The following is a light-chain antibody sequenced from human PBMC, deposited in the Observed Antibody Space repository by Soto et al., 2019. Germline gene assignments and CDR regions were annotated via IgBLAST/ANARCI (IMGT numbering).Light chain of an antibody. CDR2: GAS. Sequence: EIVLTQSPGTLSLSPGERATLSCRAGQSVSNSYLAWYQQKPGQAPRLLIYGASSRATGIPDRFSGSGSGTDFTLTISRLEPEDFAVYYCQQYSSSSYTFGQGTKLEIK. V-gene: IGKV3-20*01. CDR1: QSVSNSY. CDR3: QQYSSSSYT. J-gene: IGKJ2*01.